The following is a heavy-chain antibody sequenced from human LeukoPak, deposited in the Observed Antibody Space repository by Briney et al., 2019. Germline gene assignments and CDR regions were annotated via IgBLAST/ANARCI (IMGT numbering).Heavy chain of an antibody. CDR3: ARGREVVVAATLPYDY. J-gene: IGHJ4*02. CDR2: INPNSGGT. CDR1: GYTFTGYY. Sequence: ASVKVSCKASGYTFTGYYMHWVRQAPGQGLEWMGWINPNSGGTNYAQKFQGRVTVTRDTSISTAYMELRWLKSDDTAVYYCARGREVVVAATLPYDYWGQGTLVTVSS. D-gene: IGHD2-15*01. V-gene: IGHV1-2*02.